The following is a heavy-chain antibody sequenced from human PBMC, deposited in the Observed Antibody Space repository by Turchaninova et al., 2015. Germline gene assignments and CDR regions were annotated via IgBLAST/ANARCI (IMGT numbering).Heavy chain of an antibody. J-gene: IGHJ3*02. V-gene: IGHV4-39*01. Sequence: QLQLQESGPGLVKPSETLSLPCTVSGGSISSSSDSGGRLRQPPGKGRDRIGSIYYSGSTYYNPSLKSRVTISVDTSKNQFSLKLSSVTAADTAVYYCARLSMTTVTRGAFDIWGQGTMVTVSS. D-gene: IGHD4-11*01. CDR1: GGSISSSSDS. CDR2: IYYSGST. CDR3: ARLSMTTVTRGAFDI.